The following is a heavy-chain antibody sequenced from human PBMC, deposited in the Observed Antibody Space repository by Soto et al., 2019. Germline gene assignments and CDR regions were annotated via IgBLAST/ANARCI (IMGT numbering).Heavy chain of an antibody. CDR2: IYHSGST. CDR3: VRRYGRAFHT. V-gene: IGHV4-59*08. J-gene: IGHJ3*02. D-gene: IGHD4-17*01. Sequence: PSETLSLTSPAFGASISIYDWGWVRPPPGKGLECIGYIYHSGSTHYTPPLKSRVTISVDTSKNQFSLKLSSVTAADSAEYYCVRRYGRAFHTWGKGTMVT. CDR1: GASISIYD.